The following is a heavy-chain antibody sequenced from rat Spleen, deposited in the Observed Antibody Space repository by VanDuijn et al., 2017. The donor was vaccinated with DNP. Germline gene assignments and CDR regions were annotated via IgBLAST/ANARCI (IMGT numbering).Heavy chain of an antibody. V-gene: IGHV5-7*01. CDR1: GFTFRDYY. CDR3: AKAGGYSPWYFDY. D-gene: IGHD1-11*01. CDR2: ISYDGSKT. J-gene: IGHJ2*01. Sequence: EVQLVESGGGLVQPGRSLKLSCAASGFTFRDYYMAWVRQAPKKGLEWVATISYDGSKTFYRDSVKGRFTISRDNAKSTLYLQMDSLRSEETATYYCAKAGGYSPWYFDYWGQGVMVTVSS.